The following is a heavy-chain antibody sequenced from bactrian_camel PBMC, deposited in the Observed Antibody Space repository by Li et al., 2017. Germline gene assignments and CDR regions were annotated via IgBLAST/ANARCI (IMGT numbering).Heavy chain of an antibody. CDR2: IHTGSSRT. CDR1: GMKYVNNC. Sequence: HVQLVESGGGSVQAGGSLRLSCVASGMKYVNNCMGWFRQAPGKEREGVAAIHTGSSRTFYPDSMEGRFTISQDDPYKSLYLQMNNLKTEDSAVYYCVTLLLDSEYVCAPGHWGHGTQVTVS. V-gene: IGHV3S54*01. D-gene: IGHD4*01. J-gene: IGHJ4*01. CDR3: VTLLLDSEYVCAPGH.